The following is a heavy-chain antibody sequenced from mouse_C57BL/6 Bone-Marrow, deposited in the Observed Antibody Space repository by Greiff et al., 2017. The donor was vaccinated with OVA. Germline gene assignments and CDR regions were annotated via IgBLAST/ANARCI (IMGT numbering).Heavy chain of an antibody. CDR2: ISDGGSYT. CDR1: GFTFSSYA. Sequence: QLVESGGGLVKPGGSLKLSCAASGFTFSSYAMSWVRQTPEKRLEWVATISDGGSYTYYPDNVKGRFTISRDNAKNNLYLQMSHLKSEDTAMYYCARAPDYWGQGTLVTVSA. J-gene: IGHJ3*01. CDR3: ARAPDY. V-gene: IGHV5-4*01.